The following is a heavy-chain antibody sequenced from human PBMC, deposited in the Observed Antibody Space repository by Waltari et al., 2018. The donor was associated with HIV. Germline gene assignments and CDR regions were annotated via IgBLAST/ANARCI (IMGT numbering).Heavy chain of an antibody. D-gene: IGHD3-22*01. Sequence: SCKGSGYSFTSYWIGWVRQMPGKGLEWMGIIYPGDSDTRYSPSFQGQVTISADKSISTAYLQWSSLKASDTAMYYCARLKQDTYYYDSSGYGGWFDPWGQGTLVTVSS. V-gene: IGHV5-51*01. CDR2: IYPGDSDT. CDR3: ARLKQDTYYYDSSGYGGWFDP. CDR1: GYSFTSYW. J-gene: IGHJ5*02.